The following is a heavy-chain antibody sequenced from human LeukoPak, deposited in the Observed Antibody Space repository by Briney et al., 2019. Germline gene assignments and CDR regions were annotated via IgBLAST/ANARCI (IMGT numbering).Heavy chain of an antibody. D-gene: IGHD4-23*01. Sequence: GGSLRLSCAASGFTFSSYAMSWVRQVPGKGLEWVSAISGSGGSTYYADSVKGRFAISRDNSKNTLYLQMNSLRAEDTAVYYCAKPYGGTFDYWGQGTLVTVSS. J-gene: IGHJ4*02. CDR1: GFTFSSYA. CDR2: ISGSGGST. V-gene: IGHV3-23*01. CDR3: AKPYGGTFDY.